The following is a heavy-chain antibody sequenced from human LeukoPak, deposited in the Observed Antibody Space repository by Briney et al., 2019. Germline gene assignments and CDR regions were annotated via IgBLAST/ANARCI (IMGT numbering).Heavy chain of an antibody. CDR1: GYTFTNYY. CDR3: ARSPYCSTTSCYLDY. D-gene: IGHD2-2*01. V-gene: IGHV1-46*01. J-gene: IGHJ4*02. CDR2: INPSGGST. Sequence: GASVKVSCKASGYTFTNYYMHWVRQAAGQGLEWMGVINPSGGSTSYAQKFQGRVTMTRDTSTSTVYMELSSLRSEDTAVYYCARSPYCSTTSCYLDYWGQGTLVTVSS.